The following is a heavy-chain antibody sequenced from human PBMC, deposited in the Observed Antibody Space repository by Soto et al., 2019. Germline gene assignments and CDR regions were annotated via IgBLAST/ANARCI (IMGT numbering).Heavy chain of an antibody. Sequence: PSETLSLTCTVSGGSISSSSFYWSWIRQPPGKGLEYIGNIYYSGNTYYNPSLKSRVTISVDASKNQFSLKLNSVTAADTAIFYCARLIEGCQLQEYYFAYGGQGTLVTVSS. D-gene: IGHD1-1*01. CDR1: GGSISSSSFY. J-gene: IGHJ4*02. CDR3: ARLIEGCQLQEYYFAY. V-gene: IGHV4-39*01. CDR2: IYYSGNT.